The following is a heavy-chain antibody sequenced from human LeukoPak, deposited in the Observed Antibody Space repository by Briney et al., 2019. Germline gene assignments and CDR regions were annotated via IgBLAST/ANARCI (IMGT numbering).Heavy chain of an antibody. Sequence: GGSLRLSCTASGFTFGDYAMTWVRQAPGKGLEWVANIKQDGSEKYYVDSVKGRFTISRDNAKNSLYLQMNSLRAEDTAVYYCARGSGDDDFDIWGQGTMVTVSS. D-gene: IGHD3-3*01. CDR3: ARGSGDDDFDI. CDR2: IKQDGSEK. V-gene: IGHV3-7*01. CDR1: GFTFGDYA. J-gene: IGHJ3*02.